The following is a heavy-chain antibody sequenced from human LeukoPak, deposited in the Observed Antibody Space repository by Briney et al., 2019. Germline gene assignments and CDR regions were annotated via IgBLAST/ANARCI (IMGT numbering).Heavy chain of an antibody. CDR2: ISSSSSYI. V-gene: IGHV3-21*01. CDR1: GFTFSSYS. J-gene: IGHJ4*02. D-gene: IGHD3-9*01. CDR3: ASRFDWLFHY. Sequence: GGSLRLSCAASGFTFSSYSMNWVRQAPGKGLEWVSSISSSSSYIYYADSVKGRFTISRDNAKNSLYPQMNSLRAEDTAVYYCASRFDWLFHYWGQGTLVSVSS.